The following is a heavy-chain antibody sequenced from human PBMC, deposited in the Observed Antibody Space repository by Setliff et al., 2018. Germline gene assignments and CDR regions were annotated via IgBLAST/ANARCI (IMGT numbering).Heavy chain of an antibody. Sequence: GASVKVSCKSSGFTFTDYGITWVRQVPGQGLEWMGWINNYNFNTQYAQKFQGRVTVTTDTSTTTAYMELRSLRADDTAIYYCARINFYVSSGYYYAPDYWGPGTLVTV. D-gene: IGHD3-22*01. CDR1: GFTFTDYG. V-gene: IGHV1-18*01. CDR2: INNYNFNT. J-gene: IGHJ4*02. CDR3: ARINFYVSSGYYYAPDY.